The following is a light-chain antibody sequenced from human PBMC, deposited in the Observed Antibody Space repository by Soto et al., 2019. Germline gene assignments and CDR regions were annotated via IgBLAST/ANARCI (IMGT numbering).Light chain of an antibody. CDR1: QSISSY. CDR2: AAS. J-gene: IGKJ5*01. CDR3: QQSYSTPLT. V-gene: IGKV1-39*01. Sequence: DIQMTQSPSSLSASVGDRVTITCRASQSISSYLNWYQQKPGKAPKLLIYAASSLQSGVPSRFSGSGSGTDFTLTISSLQPEYFATYYCQQSYSTPLTFGHGTRLEIK.